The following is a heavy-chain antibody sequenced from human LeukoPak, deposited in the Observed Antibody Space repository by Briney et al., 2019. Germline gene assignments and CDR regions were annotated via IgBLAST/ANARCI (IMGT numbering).Heavy chain of an antibody. V-gene: IGHV3-23*01. D-gene: IGHD3-16*01. Sequence: GGSLRLSCAASGFTFTTYWMSWVRQAPGKGLEWVSSINGRGSSTYYADSVRGRFTISRDNSKNTLYLQMDSLRAEDTAVYYCAKGGYYYMDVWGKGTTVTVSS. CDR2: INGRGSST. CDR3: AKGGYYYMDV. J-gene: IGHJ6*03. CDR1: GFTFTTYW.